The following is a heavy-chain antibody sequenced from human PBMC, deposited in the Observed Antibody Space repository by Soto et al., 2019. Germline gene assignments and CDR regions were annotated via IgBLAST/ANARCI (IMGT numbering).Heavy chain of an antibody. J-gene: IGHJ4*02. V-gene: IGHV3-66*01. CDR3: AREPRNRIAGSTTSEDY. Sequence: EVQLVESGGGLVQPGGSLRLSCAASGFTVSSNYMSWVRQAPGKGLECVSVLCSGGSTYYADSVKGRFTISRDSSKNTLYLHMNSLRAEDTAVYYCAREPRNRIAGSTTSEDYWGQGTLVTVSS. D-gene: IGHD1-7*01. CDR1: GFTVSSNY. CDR2: LCSGGST.